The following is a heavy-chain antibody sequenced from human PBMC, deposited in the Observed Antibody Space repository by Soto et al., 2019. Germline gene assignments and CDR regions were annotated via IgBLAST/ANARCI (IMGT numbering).Heavy chain of an antibody. D-gene: IGHD1-7*01. J-gene: IGHJ6*02. CDR2: IIPIFGTT. CDR1: GGTFSNYA. CDR3: VPELRDYYYYYGMDV. V-gene: IGHV1-69*13. Sequence: GASVKVSCKASGGTFSNYAITWVRQAPGQGLEWMGGIIPIFGTTNYAQKFQARVTITADESTSTAYMELSSLGSEDTAVYYCVPELRDYYYYYGMDVWGQGTTVTVSS.